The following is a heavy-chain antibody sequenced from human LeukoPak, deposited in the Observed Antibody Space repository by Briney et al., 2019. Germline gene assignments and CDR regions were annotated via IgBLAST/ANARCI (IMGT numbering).Heavy chain of an antibody. Sequence: SETLSLTCTVSGGSISRYYWSWIRQPPGKGLEWIGYFHYSGNTNYNPSLSSRITMSVDTSKSQFSLKLNSVTAADTAVYYCARRAAALDYWGQGTLVTVSS. CDR2: FHYSGNT. V-gene: IGHV4-59*08. CDR1: GGSISRYY. D-gene: IGHD6-13*01. J-gene: IGHJ4*02. CDR3: ARRAAALDY.